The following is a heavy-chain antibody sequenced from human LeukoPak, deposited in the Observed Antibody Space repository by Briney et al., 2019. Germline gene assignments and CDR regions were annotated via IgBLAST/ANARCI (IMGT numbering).Heavy chain of an antibody. Sequence: GGVPRLSRAAPGFNLCKHAIKWGPPAPGEGVGWGSVFCGSGGTPLYPDSVKGRFTISRDNSKNTLYLQINSLRVEDTAIYYCAKDNSDIERRRSLLPRRAPSFGLFDSWGQGTLVTVSS. CDR2: FCGSGGTP. D-gene: IGHD1-1*01. V-gene: IGHV3-23*01. CDR3: AKDNSDIERRRSLLPRRAPSFGLFDS. CDR1: GFNLCKHA. J-gene: IGHJ5*01.